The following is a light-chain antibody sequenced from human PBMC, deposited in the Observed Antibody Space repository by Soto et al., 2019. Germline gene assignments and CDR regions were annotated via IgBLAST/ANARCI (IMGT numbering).Light chain of an antibody. Sequence: DIQMTQSPSTLSASVGDRVTISCRASQSVGSWLAWYRQKPGKAPKFLIYDASTLESGVPSRFSGSGSGTEFTLTISSLQPDDFATYSCQQYDNYPLTFGGGTKVEI. CDR2: DAS. J-gene: IGKJ4*01. CDR3: QQYDNYPLT. V-gene: IGKV1-5*01. CDR1: QSVGSW.